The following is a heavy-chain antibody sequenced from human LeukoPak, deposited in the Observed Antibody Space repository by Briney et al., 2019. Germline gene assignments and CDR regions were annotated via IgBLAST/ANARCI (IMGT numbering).Heavy chain of an antibody. Sequence: GGSLRLSCAASGFTFSSYSMNWVRQAPGKGLEWVSYISSSGSTIYYADSVKGRLTISRDNAKNSLYLQMNSLRAEDTAVYYCAREERDSSGYYYYFDYWGQGTLVTVSS. CDR2: ISSSGSTI. J-gene: IGHJ4*02. V-gene: IGHV3-48*04. D-gene: IGHD3-22*01. CDR3: AREERDSSGYYYYFDY. CDR1: GFTFSSYS.